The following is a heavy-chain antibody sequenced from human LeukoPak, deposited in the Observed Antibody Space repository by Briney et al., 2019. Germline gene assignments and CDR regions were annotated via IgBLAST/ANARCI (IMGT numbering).Heavy chain of an antibody. CDR2: TYYRSKWYN. J-gene: IGHJ5*02. V-gene: IGHV6-1*01. D-gene: IGHD6-13*01. CDR3: ARGVAATGTKVISWFDP. Sequence: SQTLSLTCAISGDSVSANSAAWNWIRQSPSRGLEWLRRTYYRSKWYNEYAESVKRRITINPDTSKNQFSLQLNSVTPEDTAVYFCARGVAATGTKVISWFDPWGQGTLVTVSS. CDR1: GDSVSANSAA.